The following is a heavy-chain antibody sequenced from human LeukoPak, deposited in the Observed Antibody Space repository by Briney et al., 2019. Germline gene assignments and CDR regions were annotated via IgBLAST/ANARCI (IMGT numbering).Heavy chain of an antibody. D-gene: IGHD6-6*01. CDR2: IYHSGST. CDR3: ARLRFPRAHENEYSSSSRAGYYMDV. Sequence: PSETLSLTCTVSGYSISSGYYWGWIRQPPGKGLEWIGSIYHSGSTYYNPSLKSRVTISVDTSKNQFSLKLSSVTAADTAVYYCARLRFPRAHENEYSSSSRAGYYMDVWGKGTTVTISS. J-gene: IGHJ6*03. V-gene: IGHV4-38-2*02. CDR1: GYSISSGYY.